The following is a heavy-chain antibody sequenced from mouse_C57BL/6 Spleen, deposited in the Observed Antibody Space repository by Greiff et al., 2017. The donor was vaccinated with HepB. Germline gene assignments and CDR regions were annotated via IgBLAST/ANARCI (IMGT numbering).Heavy chain of an antibody. CDR3: ARVEGPWFAY. J-gene: IGHJ3*01. CDR2: IDPSDSYT. CDR1: GYTFTSYW. V-gene: IGHV1-69*01. Sequence: QVQLQQPGAELVMPGASVKLSCKASGYTFTSYWMHWVKQRPGQGLEWIGEIDPSDSYTNYNQKFKGKSTLTVDKSSSTAYMQLSSLTSEDSAVYYCARVEGPWFAYWGQGTLVTVSA.